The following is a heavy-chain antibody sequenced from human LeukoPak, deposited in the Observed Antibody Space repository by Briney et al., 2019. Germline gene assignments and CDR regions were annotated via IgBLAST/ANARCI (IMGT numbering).Heavy chain of an antibody. CDR2: IIPIFGTV. CDR3: ARDVSGTSWFEYFQH. Sequence: SVKVSCKASGGTFSSYAISWVRQAPGQGLEWMGGIIPIFGTVNYAQKFQGRVTMTRDTSTSTVYMELSSLRSEDTAVYYCARDVSGTSWFEYFQHWGQGTLVTVSS. D-gene: IGHD2-2*01. J-gene: IGHJ1*01. V-gene: IGHV1-69*05. CDR1: GGTFSSYA.